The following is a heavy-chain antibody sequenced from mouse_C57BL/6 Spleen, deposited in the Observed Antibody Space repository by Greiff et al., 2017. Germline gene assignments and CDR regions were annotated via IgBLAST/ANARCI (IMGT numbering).Heavy chain of an antibody. D-gene: IGHD1-1*01. CDR3: ARGDSTVVFDY. Sequence: VQLQQSGAELVKPGASVKISCKASGYAFSSYWMNWVKQRPGKGLEWIGQIYPGDGDTNYNGKFKGKATLTADKSASTAYMQLSSLTSEDSAVYFRARGDSTVVFDYWGQGTTLTVSS. CDR1: GYAFSSYW. V-gene: IGHV1-80*01. J-gene: IGHJ2*01. CDR2: IYPGDGDT.